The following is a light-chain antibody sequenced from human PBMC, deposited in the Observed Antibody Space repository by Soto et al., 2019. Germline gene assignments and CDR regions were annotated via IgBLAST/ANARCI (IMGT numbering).Light chain of an antibody. J-gene: IGKJ3*01. CDR2: DAS. Sequence: EIVLTQSPATLSLSPGERATLSCRASQSVSGYLAWYQQKPGQAPRLLIYDASNRATGIPARFSGSGSGTDFTLTTRSLDPGHFAVYYCQQRSNWPFTFVPGTTVVVK. V-gene: IGKV3-11*01. CDR1: QSVSGY. CDR3: QQRSNWPFT.